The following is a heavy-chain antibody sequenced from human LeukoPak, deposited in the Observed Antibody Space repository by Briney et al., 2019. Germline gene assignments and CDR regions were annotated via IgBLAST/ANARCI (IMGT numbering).Heavy chain of an antibody. CDR3: ARHRYWFGEFNYYYMDV. J-gene: IGHJ6*03. V-gene: IGHV4-39*01. Sequence: SETLSLTCTVSGGSISSSSYYWGWIRQPPGKGLEWIGSIYYSGSTYYNPSLKSRVTISVDTSKNQFSLKLSSVTAADTAVYYCARHRYWFGEFNYYYMDVWGKGTTVTVSS. CDR1: GGSISSSSYY. CDR2: IYYSGST. D-gene: IGHD3-10*01.